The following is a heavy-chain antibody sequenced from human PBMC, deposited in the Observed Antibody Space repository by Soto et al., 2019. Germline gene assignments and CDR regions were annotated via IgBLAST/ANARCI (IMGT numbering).Heavy chain of an antibody. V-gene: IGHV3-23*01. Sequence: PGGSLRLSCAVSGFTFNSYAMNWVRQAPGKGLEWVSSISGSGRTTYYADAVKGRFTISRDNSKNTLFLQMNSLRSEDTAVYYCAKDGVAVAGPPFDYWGQGTLVTVSS. CDR1: GFTFNSYA. J-gene: IGHJ4*02. CDR2: ISGSGRTT. CDR3: AKDGVAVAGPPFDY. D-gene: IGHD6-19*01.